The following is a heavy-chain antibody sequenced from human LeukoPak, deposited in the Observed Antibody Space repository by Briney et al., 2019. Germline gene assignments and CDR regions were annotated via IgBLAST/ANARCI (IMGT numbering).Heavy chain of an antibody. Sequence: GASVKVSCKASGYTFTSYDINWVRQATGQGLDWMGVINIRSGGTTYAQKFQGRVTMTRDTSTSTAYMELSSLRSDDTAIYYCARDSDAFDIWGQGTMVTVSS. CDR3: ARDSDAFDI. CDR1: GYTFTSYD. CDR2: INIRSGGT. J-gene: IGHJ3*02. V-gene: IGHV1-46*01.